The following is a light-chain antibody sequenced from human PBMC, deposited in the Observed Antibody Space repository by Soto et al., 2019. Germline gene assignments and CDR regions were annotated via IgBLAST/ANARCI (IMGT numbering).Light chain of an antibody. CDR2: EVS. J-gene: IGLJ1*01. Sequence: QSALTQPPSASGSPGQSVTIYCTGTSSDVGDYNYVSWYQQHPGKAPKLMIYEVSKRPSGVPDRFSGSKSGNTASLTVSGLQAEDEADYCCTSYAGSNNFVFGAWTKLTVL. V-gene: IGLV2-8*01. CDR1: SSDVGDYNY. CDR3: TSYAGSNNFV.